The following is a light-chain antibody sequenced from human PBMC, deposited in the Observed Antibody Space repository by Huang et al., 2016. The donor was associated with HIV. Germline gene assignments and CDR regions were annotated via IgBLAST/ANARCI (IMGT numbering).Light chain of an antibody. CDR2: KAS. CDR3: QQSNSYPLS. Sequence: DIQMTQSPSTLSASIGDRVTIPCRASQSVRTWLAWYQQKPGKAPKLLFSKASILESGVPSRFSGSGSGTDFTLTISSLQPDDFATYYCQQSNSYPLSFGGGTKVEIK. CDR1: QSVRTW. V-gene: IGKV1-5*03. J-gene: IGKJ4*01.